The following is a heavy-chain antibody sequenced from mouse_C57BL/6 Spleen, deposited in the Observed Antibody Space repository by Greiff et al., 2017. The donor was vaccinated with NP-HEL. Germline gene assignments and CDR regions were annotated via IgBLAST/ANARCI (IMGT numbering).Heavy chain of an antibody. J-gene: IGHJ2*01. V-gene: IGHV1-52*01. D-gene: IGHD1-1*01. CDR2: IDPSDSET. Sequence: VQLQQPGAELVRPGSSVKLSCKASGYTFTSYWMHWVKQRPIQGLEWIGNIDPSDSETHYNQKFKDKATLTVDKSSSTAYMQLSSLTSEDSAVYYCARDYYGSNYYFDYWGQGTTLTVSS. CDR3: ARDYYGSNYYFDY. CDR1: GYTFTSYW.